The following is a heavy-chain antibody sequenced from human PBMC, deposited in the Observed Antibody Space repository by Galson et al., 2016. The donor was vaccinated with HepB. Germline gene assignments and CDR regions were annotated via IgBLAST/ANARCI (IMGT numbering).Heavy chain of an antibody. V-gene: IGHV3-23*01. J-gene: IGHJ4*01. CDR1: GFTFSSYA. D-gene: IGHD4-23*01. CDR2: IRHSGGRT. Sequence: SLRLSCAASGFTFSSYAMTWVRQAPGKGLEWVSGIRHSGGRTYYADSVKGRFTISRDNSKNVLYLHMSSLRAEDTAVYYCARDNRSAKLPYYYDYWGQGTLITVSS. CDR3: ARDNRSAKLPYYYDY.